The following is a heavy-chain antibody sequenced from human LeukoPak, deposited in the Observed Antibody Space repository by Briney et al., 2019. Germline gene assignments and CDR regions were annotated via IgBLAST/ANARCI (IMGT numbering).Heavy chain of an antibody. D-gene: IGHD4-23*01. CDR2: IYYSGST. J-gene: IGHJ4*02. V-gene: IGHV4-39*07. Sequence: PSETLSLTCTVSGGSISSSSYYWGWIRQPPGKGLEWIGSIYYSGSTYYNPSLKSRVTISVDTSKNQFSLKLSSVTAADTAVYYCARKDYGGFPFDYWGQGTLVTVSS. CDR1: GGSISSSSYY. CDR3: ARKDYGGFPFDY.